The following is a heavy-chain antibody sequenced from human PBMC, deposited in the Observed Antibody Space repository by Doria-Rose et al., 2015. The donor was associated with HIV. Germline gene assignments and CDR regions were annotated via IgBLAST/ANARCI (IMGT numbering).Heavy chain of an antibody. CDR1: GASLSSPGMG. V-gene: IGHV2-26*01. CDR2: IVSDDAR. CDR3: ARIKSSRWYHKYYFDF. J-gene: IGHJ4*02. Sequence: QVTLKESGPVLVKPTETLTLTCTVSGASLSSPGMGVSWIRQPPGKALEWLAHIVSDDARSYKPSLKSRLTISRGTSKSQVVLTMTDMDPVDTATYYCARIKSSRWYHKYYFDFWGQGTLVIVSA. D-gene: IGHD6-13*01.